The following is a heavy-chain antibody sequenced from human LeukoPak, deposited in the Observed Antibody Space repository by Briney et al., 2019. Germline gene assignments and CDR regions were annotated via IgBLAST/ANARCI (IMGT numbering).Heavy chain of an antibody. CDR2: ISGSGGST. V-gene: IGHV3-23*01. CDR3: AKEGYCSGGSCVAAFDI. Sequence: PGGSLRLSCAASGFTFSSFAMSWVRQAPGKGLEWVSAISGSGGSTYYADSVKGRFTIPRDNSKNTLYLQMNSLRAEDTAVYYCAKEGYCSGGSCVAAFDIWGQGTMVTVSS. J-gene: IGHJ3*02. CDR1: GFTFSSFA. D-gene: IGHD2-15*01.